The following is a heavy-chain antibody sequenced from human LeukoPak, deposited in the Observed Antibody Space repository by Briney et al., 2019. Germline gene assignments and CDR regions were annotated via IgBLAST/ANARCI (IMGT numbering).Heavy chain of an antibody. D-gene: IGHD3-22*01. CDR3: AKGRVRAMIVVVIPIDY. CDR2: ISGSGGST. Sequence: PGGSLRLSCAASGFTFSSYAMSWVRQAPGKGLEWVSAISGSGGSTYYADSVKGRFTISRDNPKNTLYLQMNSLRAEDTAVYYCAKGRVRAMIVVVIPIDYWGQGTLVTVSS. V-gene: IGHV3-23*01. CDR1: GFTFSSYA. J-gene: IGHJ4*02.